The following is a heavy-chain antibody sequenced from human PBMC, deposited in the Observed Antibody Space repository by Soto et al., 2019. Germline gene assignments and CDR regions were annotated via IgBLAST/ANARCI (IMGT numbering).Heavy chain of an antibody. Sequence: SETLSLTCTVSGGSVSSGSYYWSWIRQPPGKGLEWIGYIYYSGSTNYNPSLKSRVTISVDTSKNQFSLKLSSVTAADTAVYYCARDRDGYNSEAFDIWGQGTMVTVSS. CDR3: ARDRDGYNSEAFDI. CDR2: IYYSGST. J-gene: IGHJ3*02. D-gene: IGHD5-12*01. V-gene: IGHV4-61*01. CDR1: GGSVSSGSYY.